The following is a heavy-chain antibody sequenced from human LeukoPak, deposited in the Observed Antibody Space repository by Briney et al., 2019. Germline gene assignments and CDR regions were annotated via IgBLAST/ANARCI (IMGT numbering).Heavy chain of an antibody. D-gene: IGHD3-10*01. V-gene: IGHV4-34*01. Sequence: SETLSLTCTVSGSSISNYYWSWIRQPPGKGLEWIGEINHSGSTNYNPSLKSRVTISVDTSKNQFSLKLSSVTAADTAVYYCARLTYYYGSGRRTWFDPWGQGTLVTVSS. CDR2: INHSGST. CDR3: ARLTYYYGSGRRTWFDP. J-gene: IGHJ5*02. CDR1: GSSISNYY.